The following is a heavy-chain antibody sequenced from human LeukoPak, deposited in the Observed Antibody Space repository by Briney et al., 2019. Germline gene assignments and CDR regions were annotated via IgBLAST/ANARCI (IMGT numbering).Heavy chain of an antibody. D-gene: IGHD3-10*01. V-gene: IGHV4-59*01. CDR3: ARTLYGSGSHYLDY. CDR2: IYYSGST. Sequence: SETLSLTCTVSGGSISSYYWSWIRQPPGKGLEWIGYIYYSGSTNYNPSLKSRVTISVDTSKNQFSLKLSSVTAADTAVYYCARTLYGSGSHYLDYWGQGTLVTVSS. J-gene: IGHJ4*02. CDR1: GGSISSYY.